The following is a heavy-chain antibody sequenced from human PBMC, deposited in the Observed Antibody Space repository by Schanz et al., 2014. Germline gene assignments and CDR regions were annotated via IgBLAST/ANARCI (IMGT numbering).Heavy chain of an antibody. J-gene: IGHJ4*02. V-gene: IGHV3-33*01. CDR1: GFIFSSYG. Sequence: QVQLVESGGGVVQPGGSLRLSCAASGFIFSSYGLHWVRQAPGKGLEWVAFIWYDGSNKYYADSVKGRFTISRDNSKNTLYLQMNSLRAGDTAVYYCARVPYGSGSYWDYWGQGTLVTVSS. D-gene: IGHD3-10*01. CDR2: IWYDGSNK. CDR3: ARVPYGSGSYWDY.